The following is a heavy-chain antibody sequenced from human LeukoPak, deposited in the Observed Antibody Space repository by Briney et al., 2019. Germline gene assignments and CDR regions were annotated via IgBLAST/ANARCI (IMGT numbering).Heavy chain of an antibody. J-gene: IGHJ4*02. CDR3: AKDLNYGFDY. CDR2: ISYDGSNK. CDR1: GFTFSSYG. Sequence: GGSLRLSCAASGFTFSSYGMHWVRQAPGKGLEWVAVISYDGSNKYYADSVKGRFTISRDNSKNMLYLQMNSLRAEDTAVYYCAKDLNYGFDYWGQGTLVTVSS. V-gene: IGHV3-30*18. D-gene: IGHD4-11*01.